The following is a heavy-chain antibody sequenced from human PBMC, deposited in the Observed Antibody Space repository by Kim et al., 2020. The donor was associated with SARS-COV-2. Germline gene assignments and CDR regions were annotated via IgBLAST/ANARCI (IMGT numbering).Heavy chain of an antibody. D-gene: IGHD3-3*01. CDR2: IYYSGST. J-gene: IGHJ3*02. V-gene: IGHV4-39*01. Sequence: SETLSLTCTVSGGSLSSSSYYWGWIRQPPGKGLEWIGSIYYSGSTYYNPSLKSRVTISVDTSKNQFSLKLSSVTAADTAVYYCARKYYDFWSGYYKGDAFDIWGQGTMVTVSS. CDR1: GGSLSSSSYY. CDR3: ARKYYDFWSGYYKGDAFDI.